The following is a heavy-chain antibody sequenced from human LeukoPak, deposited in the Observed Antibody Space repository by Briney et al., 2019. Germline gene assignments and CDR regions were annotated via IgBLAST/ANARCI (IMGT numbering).Heavy chain of an antibody. V-gene: IGHV1-69*05. J-gene: IGHJ4*02. CDR2: IIPIFGTA. Sequence: ASVKVSCKASGGTFSSYAISWVRQAPGQGLEWMGRIIPIFGTANYAKKFQSRITITTDESTSTVYLELSSLRSEDTAVYYCARGSDMYYFDYWGQGTLVTVSS. CDR1: GGTFSSYA. CDR3: ARGSDMYYFDY.